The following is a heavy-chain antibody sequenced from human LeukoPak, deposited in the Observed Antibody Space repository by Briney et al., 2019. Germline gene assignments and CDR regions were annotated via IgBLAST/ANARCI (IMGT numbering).Heavy chain of an antibody. V-gene: IGHV3-7*05. J-gene: IGHJ3*02. CDR1: GFTFSSNG. CDR2: INQDGRKK. Sequence: GGSLRLSCTDSGFTFSSNGMNGVRQAPGKGLEWVANINQDGRKKYYVDSVKGRFTISRDNAKKSLFLQMNSLRVEETAVYYCARDPVILTGIRFDIWGQGTKVTVSS. D-gene: IGHD3-9*01. CDR3: ARDPVILTGIRFDI.